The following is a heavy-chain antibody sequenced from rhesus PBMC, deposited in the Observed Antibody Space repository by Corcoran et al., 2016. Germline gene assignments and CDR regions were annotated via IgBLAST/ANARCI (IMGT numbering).Heavy chain of an antibody. J-gene: IGHJ4*01. V-gene: IGHV2S1*01. Sequence: QVTLKESGPALVKPTQTLTLTCTFSGFSLSTTNMGVGWIRQPPGKALELLASIYWDDDKYYSTSLKSRLTIAKDTSKNQVVLKVTNMDPLDTATYYCARHGRLDYWGQGVLVTVSS. CDR1: GFSLSTTNMG. CDR3: ARHGRLDY. D-gene: IGHD4-29*01. CDR2: IYWDDDK.